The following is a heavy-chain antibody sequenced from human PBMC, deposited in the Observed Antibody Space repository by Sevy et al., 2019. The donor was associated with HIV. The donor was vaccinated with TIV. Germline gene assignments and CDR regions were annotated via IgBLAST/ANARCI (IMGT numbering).Heavy chain of an antibody. V-gene: IGHV3-74*01. CDR3: ARDPSLGSGADWGWFDT. J-gene: IGHJ5*02. Sequence: GGSLRLSCTASGFPFSGYWFHWVRQAPGKGLVWLSRINTAWSDTHYADPVKGRFAISRDNAKKTVYLQMDSLRAEDTAVYFCARDPSLGSGADWGWFDTWGQGTLVTVSS. CDR1: GFPFSGYW. D-gene: IGHD5-12*01. CDR2: INTAWSDT.